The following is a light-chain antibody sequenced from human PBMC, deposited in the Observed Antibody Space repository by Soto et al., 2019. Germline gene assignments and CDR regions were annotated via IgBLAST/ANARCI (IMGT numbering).Light chain of an antibody. CDR2: AAS. CDR3: QQYNRYSRM. CDR1: QGINTF. J-gene: IGKJ1*01. V-gene: IGKV1-9*01. Sequence: IELTQSPSSLSAAVGYIITITCRASQGINTFLAWYQQKPGKAPKLLIYAASTLQSGVPSRFSGSGSGTDFTLTISSLQPEDFATYYCQQYNRYSRMFGQGTKVDIK.